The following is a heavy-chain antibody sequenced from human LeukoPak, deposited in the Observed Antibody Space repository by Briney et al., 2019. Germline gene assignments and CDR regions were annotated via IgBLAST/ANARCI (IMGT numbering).Heavy chain of an antibody. D-gene: IGHD5-18*01. J-gene: IGHJ4*02. CDR2: ISYDGSNK. Sequence: PGRSLRLSCAASGFTFSSYAMHWVRQAPGKGLEWVAVISYDGSNKYYADSVKGRFTISRDNSKNTLYLQMNSLRAEDTAVYYCARDHPVDTAMDYWGQGTLVTVSS. V-gene: IGHV3-30-3*01. CDR1: GFTFSSYA. CDR3: ARDHPVDTAMDY.